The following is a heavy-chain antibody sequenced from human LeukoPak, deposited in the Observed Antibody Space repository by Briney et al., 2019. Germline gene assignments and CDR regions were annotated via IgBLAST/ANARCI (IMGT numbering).Heavy chain of an antibody. CDR1: GGSISSYY. CDR3: ARDRREFRAPYAFDI. J-gene: IGHJ3*02. CDR2: IYYSGST. V-gene: IGHV4-59*01. Sequence: SETLSLTCTVSGGSISSYYWSWIRQPPGKGLEWIGYIYYSGSTNYNPSLKSRVTISVDTSKNQFSLKLSSVTAADTAVYYCARDRREFRAPYAFDIWGQGTMVTVSS.